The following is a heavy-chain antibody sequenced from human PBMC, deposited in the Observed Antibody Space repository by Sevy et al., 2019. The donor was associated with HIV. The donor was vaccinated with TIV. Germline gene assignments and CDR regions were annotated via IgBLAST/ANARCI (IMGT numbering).Heavy chain of an antibody. V-gene: IGHV3-64*01. CDR3: AREDIVGATKTFDI. J-gene: IGHJ3*02. Sequence: GGSLRLSCAASGFTFSSYAMHWVRQAPGKGLEYVSAISRNGVSTYYANSVKGRFTISRDNSKNTLYLQMGSLRAEDMAVYYCAREDIVGATKTFDIWGQGTMVTVSS. D-gene: IGHD1-26*01. CDR2: ISRNGVST. CDR1: GFTFSSYA.